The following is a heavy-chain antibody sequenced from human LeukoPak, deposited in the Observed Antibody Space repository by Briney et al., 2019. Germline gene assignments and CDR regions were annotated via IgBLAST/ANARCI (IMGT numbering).Heavy chain of an antibody. CDR2: IYYSGST. CDR1: GGSISSSSYY. CDR3: ARLSSSSDDAFDI. D-gene: IGHD6-13*01. J-gene: IGHJ3*02. V-gene: IGHV4-39*01. Sequence: SETPSLTCTVSGGSISSSSYYWGWIRQPPGKGLEWIGSIYYSGSTYYNPSLKSRVTISVDTSKNQFSLKLSSVTAADTAVYYCARLSSSSDDAFDIWGQGTMVTVSS.